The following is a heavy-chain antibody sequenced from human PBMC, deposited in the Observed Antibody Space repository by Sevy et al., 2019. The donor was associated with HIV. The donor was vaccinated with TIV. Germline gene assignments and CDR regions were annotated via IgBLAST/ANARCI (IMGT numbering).Heavy chain of an antibody. J-gene: IGHJ4*02. CDR3: TRVRSFGFEY. CDR1: GYNFTSYY. CDR2: ITPSGDTT. Sequence: ASVKVSCKAAGYNFTSYYIHWVRQAPGQGFEWMGIITPSGDTTTYSQKFQGRVTMTSDTSTSTVYMELSSLRYDDTAGYYCTRVRSFGFEYWGQGTLVTVSS. D-gene: IGHD3-16*01. V-gene: IGHV1-46*01.